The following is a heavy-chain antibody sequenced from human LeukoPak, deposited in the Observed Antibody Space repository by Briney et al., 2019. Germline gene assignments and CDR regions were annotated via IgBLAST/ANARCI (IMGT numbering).Heavy chain of an antibody. CDR3: ARGDYDILTGYPYSGLDV. Sequence: GESLQISCKGSGCSFTSYWIGWVRQMPGKGLEGMGIIYPGDSDTRYSPSFQGQVTISADKSISTAYLQWSSLKASDTAMYYCARGDYDILTGYPYSGLDVWGKGTTVTVSS. V-gene: IGHV5-51*01. CDR2: IYPGDSDT. J-gene: IGHJ6*04. CDR1: GCSFTSYW. D-gene: IGHD3-9*01.